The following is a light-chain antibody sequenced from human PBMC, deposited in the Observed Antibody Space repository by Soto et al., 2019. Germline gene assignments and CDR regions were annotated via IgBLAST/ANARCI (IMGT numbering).Light chain of an antibody. Sequence: DIQMTQSPSTLSASVGDRVTITCRASQSIRSWLAWYQHKPGKAPKLLIYKASSLESGVPSRFSGSGSGTEFTLTIYSLQPDDFATYYCQQYNTYSSGTFGRGTKVEIK. CDR1: QSIRSW. V-gene: IGKV1-5*03. CDR3: QQYNTYSSGT. J-gene: IGKJ1*01. CDR2: KAS.